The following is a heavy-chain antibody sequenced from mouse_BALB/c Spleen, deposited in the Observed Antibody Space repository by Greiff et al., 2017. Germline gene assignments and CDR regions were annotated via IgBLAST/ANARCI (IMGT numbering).Heavy chain of an antibody. CDR2: ISSGSSTI. CDR3: ARGSYRYDFDY. J-gene: IGHJ2*01. CDR1: GFTFSSFG. V-gene: IGHV5-17*02. Sequence: EVQLVESGGGLVQPGGSRKLSCAASGFTFSSFGMHWVRQAPEKGLEWVAYISSGSSTIYYADTVKGRFTISRDNPKNTLFLQMTSLRSEDTAMYYCARGSYRYDFDYWGQGTTLTVSS. D-gene: IGHD2-14*01.